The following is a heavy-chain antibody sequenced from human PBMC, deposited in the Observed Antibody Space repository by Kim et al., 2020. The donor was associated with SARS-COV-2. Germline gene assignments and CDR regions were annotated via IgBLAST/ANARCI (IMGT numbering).Heavy chain of an antibody. Sequence: GGSLRLSCAASGFTFDDYAMHWVRQAPGKGLEWVLGISWNSGSIGYADSVKGRFTISRDNAKNSLYLQMNSLRAEDTALYYCAKASRYYYDSSGYPGAFDIWGQGTMVTVSS. CDR3: AKASRYYYDSSGYPGAFDI. J-gene: IGHJ3*02. CDR1: GFTFDDYA. CDR2: ISWNSGSI. D-gene: IGHD3-22*01. V-gene: IGHV3-9*01.